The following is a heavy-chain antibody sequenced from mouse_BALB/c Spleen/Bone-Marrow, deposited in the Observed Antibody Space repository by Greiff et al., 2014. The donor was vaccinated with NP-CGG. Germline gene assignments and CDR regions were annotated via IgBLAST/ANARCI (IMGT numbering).Heavy chain of an antibody. Sequence: QVQLQQSGPELVKPGTSVKISCKASGYTFTDYYINWVKQKPGQGLGWIGWIYPGSNNTKYNEKFKGKATLTVDTSSASVYMQLSSPTSEDTDDYFCARLWYFDVWGAGTTVTVSS. CDR1: GYTFTDYY. V-gene: IGHV1-84*02. CDR2: IYPGSNNT. CDR3: ARLWYFDV. J-gene: IGHJ1*01.